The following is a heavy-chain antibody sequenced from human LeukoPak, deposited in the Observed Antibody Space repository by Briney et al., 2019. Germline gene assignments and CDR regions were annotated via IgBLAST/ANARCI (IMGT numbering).Heavy chain of an antibody. CDR2: ISSSSSTI. D-gene: IGHD3-3*01. J-gene: IGHJ3*02. V-gene: IGHV3-48*04. Sequence: GGSLRLSCAASGFTFSSYSMNWVRQAPGKGLEWVSYISSSSSTIYYADSVKGRFTISRDNAKNSLYLQMNSLRAEDTAVYYCTTDSITIFGVALDAFDIWGQGTMVTVSS. CDR3: TTDSITIFGVALDAFDI. CDR1: GFTFSSYS.